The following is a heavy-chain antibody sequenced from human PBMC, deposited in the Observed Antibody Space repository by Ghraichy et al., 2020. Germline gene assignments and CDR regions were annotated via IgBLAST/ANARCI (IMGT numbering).Heavy chain of an antibody. J-gene: IGHJ4*02. CDR1: GGSVSSGAHY. CDR2: IYYKGNT. V-gene: IGHV4-61*08. Sequence: SETLSPTCSVSGGSVSSGAHYWSWIRQPPGKGLEWIAFIYYKGNTNYNPSPKSRVTISLDTSKNQFSLNLRSVTAADTAVYYCARIYGHFDYWGQGTLVTVSS. D-gene: IGHD3-10*01. CDR3: ARIYGHFDY.